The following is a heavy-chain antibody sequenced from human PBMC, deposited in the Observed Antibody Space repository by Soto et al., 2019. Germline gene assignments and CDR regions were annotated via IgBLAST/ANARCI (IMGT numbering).Heavy chain of an antibody. CDR1: GYTFTSYY. J-gene: IGHJ4*02. D-gene: IGHD3-22*01. V-gene: IGHV1-46*03. Sequence: GASVKVSCKASGYTFTSYYMHWVRQAPGQGLEWMGIINPSGGSTSYAQKFQGRVTMTRDTSTSTVYMELSSLRSEDTAVYYCARDFSPLPDSSGYYGYWGQGTLVTVSS. CDR2: INPSGGST. CDR3: ARDFSPLPDSSGYYGY.